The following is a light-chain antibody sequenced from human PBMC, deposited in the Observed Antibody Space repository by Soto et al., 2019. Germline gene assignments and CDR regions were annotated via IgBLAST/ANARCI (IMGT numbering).Light chain of an antibody. J-gene: IGKJ5*01. CDR1: QGLSSY. CDR3: QQLNSYPLT. CDR2: AAS. Sequence: DIQMTQSPSSVSASVGDRVTITCRASQGLSSYLAWYQQKPGKAPKLLIYAASNLQSGVPSRFSGSGSGTEFTLTISGLQPDDFATYYCQQLNSYPLTFGQGTRLEIK. V-gene: IGKV1-12*01.